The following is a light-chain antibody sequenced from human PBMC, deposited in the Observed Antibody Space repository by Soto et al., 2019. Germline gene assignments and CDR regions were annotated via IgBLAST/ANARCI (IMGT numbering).Light chain of an antibody. Sequence: AIPLTQSPSSLSASVGDRVTITCRASQGIGSALAWCQQKPGKVPKLLIYDVSSLESGGPSRFSGSGSRTDSTLTISSLQPEEFGTYFCQQFNTYPLTFGGGTKVELK. CDR2: DVS. V-gene: IGKV1-13*02. CDR1: QGIGSA. CDR3: QQFNTYPLT. J-gene: IGKJ4*01.